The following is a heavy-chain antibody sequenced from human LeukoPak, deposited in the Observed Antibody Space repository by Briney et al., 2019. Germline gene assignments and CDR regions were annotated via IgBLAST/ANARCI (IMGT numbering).Heavy chain of an antibody. V-gene: IGHV1-58*01. Sequence: GASVKVSCKASGFTFTSSAVQWVRQTRGQRLEWIGRIVVGSGNTNYAQKFQERVTITRDMSTSTAYMELSSLRSEDTAVYYCARPNSGWYYFDYWGQGTLVTVSS. CDR1: GFTFTSSA. D-gene: IGHD6-19*01. J-gene: IGHJ4*02. CDR2: IVVGSGNT. CDR3: ARPNSGWYYFDY.